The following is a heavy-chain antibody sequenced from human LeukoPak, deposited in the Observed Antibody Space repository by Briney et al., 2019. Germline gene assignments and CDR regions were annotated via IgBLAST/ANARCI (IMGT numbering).Heavy chain of an antibody. Sequence: GASVKVSCKASGYTFTDYYMHWVRQAPGQGLEWMGWINPKSGGTNYAQKFQGRVTMTRDTSISTAYMELSRLSSDDTAVYYCGRSGVSYVSFDYWGQGTLVTVSS. J-gene: IGHJ4*01. V-gene: IGHV1-2*02. CDR1: GYTFTDYY. CDR2: INPKSGGT. D-gene: IGHD5-18*01. CDR3: GRSGVSYVSFDY.